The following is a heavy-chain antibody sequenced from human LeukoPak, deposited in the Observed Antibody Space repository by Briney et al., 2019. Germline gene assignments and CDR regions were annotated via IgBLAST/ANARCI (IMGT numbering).Heavy chain of an antibody. V-gene: IGHV3-23*01. Sequence: GGSLRLSCAASGFTFSSYAMSWVRQAPGKGLEWVSAISGSGGSTYYADSGNDRFTISRDNSKHTLYLQRNSLRDEDTAVYYCARHSSSWFSYFDYWGQGTLVTVS. CDR1: GFTFSSYA. D-gene: IGHD6-13*01. CDR2: ISGSGGST. CDR3: ARHSSSWFSYFDY. J-gene: IGHJ4*02.